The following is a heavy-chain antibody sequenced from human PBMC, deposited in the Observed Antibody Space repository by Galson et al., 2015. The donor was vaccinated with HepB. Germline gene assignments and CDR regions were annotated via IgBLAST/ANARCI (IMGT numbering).Heavy chain of an antibody. CDR3: TSTTVTTGVGYYYYGMDV. D-gene: IGHD4-11*01. CDR1: GFTFGDYA. CDR2: IRSKAYGGTT. V-gene: IGHV3-49*03. Sequence: SLRLSCAASGFTFGDYAMSWFRQAPGKGLEWVGFIRSKAYGGTTEYAASVKGRFTISRDDSKSIAYLQMNSLKTEDTAVYYCTSTTVTTGVGYYYYGMDVWGQGTTVTVSS. J-gene: IGHJ6*02.